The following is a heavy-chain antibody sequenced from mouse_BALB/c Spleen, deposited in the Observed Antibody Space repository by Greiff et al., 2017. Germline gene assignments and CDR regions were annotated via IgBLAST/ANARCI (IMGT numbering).Heavy chain of an antibody. D-gene: IGHD3-1*01. V-gene: IGHV5-12-2*01. J-gene: IGHJ2*01. Sequence: EVKLMESGGGLVQPGGSLKLSCAASGFTFSSYTMSWVRQTPEKRLEWVAYISNGGGSTYYPDTVKGRFTLSRDNAKNTLYLQMSSLKSEDTAMYYCARQRGSGYVDYWGQGTTLTVSS. CDR3: ARQRGSGYVDY. CDR1: GFTFSSYT. CDR2: ISNGGGST.